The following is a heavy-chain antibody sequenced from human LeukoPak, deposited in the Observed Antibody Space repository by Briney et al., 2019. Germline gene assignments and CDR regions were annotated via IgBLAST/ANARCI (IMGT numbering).Heavy chain of an antibody. CDR1: GFTFSSYA. Sequence: GGSLRLSCAASGFTFSSYAMNWVRQAPGKGLEWVSTIRDSGGSTYYADSVKGRFTISRDNSKNTLYLQVDSLRAEDTAVYYCAKDLIPSVVWGQGTLVTVSS. V-gene: IGHV3-23*01. CDR2: IRDSGGST. CDR3: AKDLIPSVV. D-gene: IGHD5/OR15-5a*01. J-gene: IGHJ4*02.